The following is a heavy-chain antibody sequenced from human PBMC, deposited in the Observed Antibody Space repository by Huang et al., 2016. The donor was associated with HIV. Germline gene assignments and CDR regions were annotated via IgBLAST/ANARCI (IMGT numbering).Heavy chain of an antibody. CDR2: IKQDESEK. J-gene: IGHJ6*02. Sequence: VESGGRLVQPGGSIRLSCVGSTFRFGAYWMSWVGQSPGKGLGWVANIKQDESEKYYVDSVKGRFNISRDNAKKVLFLEMNNVRVEDTATYYCATKTAPMDIWGQGTTVTVS. V-gene: IGHV3-7*01. D-gene: IGHD1-7*01. CDR1: TFRFGAYW. CDR3: ATKTAPMDI.